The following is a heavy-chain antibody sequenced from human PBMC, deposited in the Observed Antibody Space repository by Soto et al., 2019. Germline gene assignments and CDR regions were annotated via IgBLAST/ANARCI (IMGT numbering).Heavy chain of an antibody. J-gene: IGHJ6*03. V-gene: IGHV4-59*08. CDR2: IYYSGST. Sequence: QVQLQESGPGLVKPSETLSLTCTVSSDSISSYSWNWIRQPPGKGLEWIGYIYYSGSTNYNPSLKSRLTISVDTSKNQFSLELTSVTAADTAVYYCARQVPGDYGGYYYYYMDVWGKGTTVTVS. CDR3: ARQVPGDYGGYYYYYMDV. D-gene: IGHD4-17*01. CDR1: SDSISSYS.